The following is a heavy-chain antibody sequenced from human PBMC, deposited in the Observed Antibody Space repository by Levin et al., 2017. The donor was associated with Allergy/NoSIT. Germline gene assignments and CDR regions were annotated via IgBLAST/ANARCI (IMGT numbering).Heavy chain of an antibody. D-gene: IGHD3-3*01. CDR1: GFTVVDYG. CDR3: TREGSGRYYFDY. V-gene: IGHV3-49*04. CDR2: MRRKAYGGTT. Sequence: GESLKISCTASGFTVVDYGMNWVRQAPGKGLEGISFMRRKAYGGTTEYAASVKGRFTISRDDSKSIAYLQMNSLKTEDTAVYYCTREGSGRYYFDYWGQGTLVTVSS. J-gene: IGHJ4*02.